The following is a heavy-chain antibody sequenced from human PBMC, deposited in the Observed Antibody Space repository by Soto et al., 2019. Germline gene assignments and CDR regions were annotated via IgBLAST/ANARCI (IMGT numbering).Heavy chain of an antibody. V-gene: IGHV3-21*01. Sequence: GGSLRLSCAASGFTFTSYSMNWVRQAPGNGLEWLSSISSRSTYIYYAGSVKGRFTISRDNAKNSLYLQMNSLRAEDTAVYYCAREDTIFGVVISKEDYFDYWGQGTLVTVSS. CDR1: GFTFTSYS. D-gene: IGHD3-3*01. CDR2: ISSRSTYI. J-gene: IGHJ4*02. CDR3: AREDTIFGVVISKEDYFDY.